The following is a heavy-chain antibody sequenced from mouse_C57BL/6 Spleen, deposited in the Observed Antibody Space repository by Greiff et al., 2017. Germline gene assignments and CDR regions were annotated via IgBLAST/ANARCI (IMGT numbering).Heavy chain of an antibody. Sequence: LVESGAELVKPGASVKISCKASGYTFTDYYINWVKQRPGQGLEWIGKIGPGSGSTYYNEKFKGKATLTADKSSSTAYMQLSSLTSEDSAVYFCANYYSNYVGAWFAYWGQGTLVTVSA. CDR1: GYTFTDYY. CDR3: ANYYSNYVGAWFAY. CDR2: IGPGSGST. J-gene: IGHJ3*01. V-gene: IGHV1-77*01. D-gene: IGHD2-5*01.